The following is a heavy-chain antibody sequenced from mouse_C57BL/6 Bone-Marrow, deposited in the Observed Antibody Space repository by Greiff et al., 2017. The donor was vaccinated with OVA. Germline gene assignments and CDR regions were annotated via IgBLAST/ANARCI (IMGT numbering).Heavy chain of an antibody. CDR1: GYTFTSYW. CDR2: IHPNSGST. J-gene: IGHJ3*01. Sequence: QVQLKQPGAELVKPGASVKLSCKASGYTFTSYWMHWVKQRPGQGLEWIGMIHPNSGSTNYNEKFKSKATLTVDKSSSTAYMQLSSLTSEDSAVYYCARWDYDYDGFAYWGQGTLVTVSA. D-gene: IGHD2-4*01. CDR3: ARWDYDYDGFAY. V-gene: IGHV1-64*01.